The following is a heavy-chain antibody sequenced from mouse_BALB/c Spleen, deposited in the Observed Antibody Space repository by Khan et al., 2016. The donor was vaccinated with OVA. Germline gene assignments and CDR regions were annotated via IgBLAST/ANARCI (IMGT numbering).Heavy chain of an antibody. CDR1: GYSITSEYA. J-gene: IGHJ3*01. CDR2: INYSGKT. CDR3: ARKDYYDYDPFPY. Sequence: EVQLVESGPGLVKPSQTLSLTCTVTGYSITSEYAWNWIRQFPGNKLERMGYINYSGKTKFKPSLKSRTSITRNTSKNQFFLQLNSVTTEDTATYCCARKDYYDYDPFPYWGQGTLVTVSA. D-gene: IGHD2-4*01. V-gene: IGHV3-2*02.